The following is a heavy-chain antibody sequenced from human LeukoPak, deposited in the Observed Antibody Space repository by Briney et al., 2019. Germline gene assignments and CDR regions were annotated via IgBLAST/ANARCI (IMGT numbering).Heavy chain of an antibody. V-gene: IGHV4-59*12. J-gene: IGHJ4*02. CDR3: ARGDGSGYSYFDY. Sequence: SETLSLTCTVSGGSISSYYWSWIRQPPGKGLEWIGYIYYSGSTNYNPSLKSRVTISVDTSKNQFSLKLSSVTAADTAVYYCARGDGSGYSYFDYWGQGTLVTVSS. CDR2: IYYSGST. D-gene: IGHD3-10*01. CDR1: GGSISSYY.